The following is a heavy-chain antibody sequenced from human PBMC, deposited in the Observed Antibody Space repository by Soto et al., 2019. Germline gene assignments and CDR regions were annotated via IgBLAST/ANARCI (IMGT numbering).Heavy chain of an antibody. CDR1: GYTFTSYG. CDR2: ISAYNGNT. V-gene: IGHV1-18*01. Sequence: ASVKVSCKASGYTFTSYGISWMRQAPGQGLEWMGWISAYNGNTNYAQKLQGRVTMTTDTSTSTAYMELRSLRSDDTAVYYCARGPEAAGIIGWFDPWGQGTLVTVSS. CDR3: ARGPEAAGIIGWFDP. J-gene: IGHJ5*02. D-gene: IGHD6-13*01.